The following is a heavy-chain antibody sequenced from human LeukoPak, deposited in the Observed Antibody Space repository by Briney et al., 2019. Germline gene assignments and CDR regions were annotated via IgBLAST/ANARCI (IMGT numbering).Heavy chain of an antibody. CDR3: TRALASYTSFDS. CDR2: TRNKANSYST. CDR1: GFIFSDHY. V-gene: IGHV3-72*01. J-gene: IGHJ4*02. Sequence: QSGGSLRLSCAASGFIFSDHYMDWVRQAPGKGLEWVGRTRNKANSYSTEYAASVKGRFTISRDDSKHSVYLQMTSLRTEDTAVYYCTRALASYTSFDSWGQGTLVTVSS. D-gene: IGHD2-2*02.